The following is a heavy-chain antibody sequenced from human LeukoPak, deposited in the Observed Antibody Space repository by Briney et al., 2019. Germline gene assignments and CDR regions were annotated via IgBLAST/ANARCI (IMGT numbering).Heavy chain of an antibody. J-gene: IGHJ4*02. CDR2: IYQTGSA. CDR3: ATRMVQDFDY. D-gene: IGHD1-1*01. Sequence: SETLSLTCTVSGGSITGISYYWNWLRQPPGKELEWIGRIYQTGSADYKPSLKSRVTISVDTSKNQFSLKLSSVTAADTAVYYCATRMVQDFDYWGQGTLVTVSS. V-gene: IGHV4-39*07. CDR1: GGSITGISYY.